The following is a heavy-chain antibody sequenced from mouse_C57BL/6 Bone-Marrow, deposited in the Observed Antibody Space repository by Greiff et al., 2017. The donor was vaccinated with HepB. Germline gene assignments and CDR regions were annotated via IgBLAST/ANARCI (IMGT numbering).Heavy chain of an antibody. D-gene: IGHD1-1*01. Sequence: EVQGVESGGGLVKPGGSLKLSCAASGYTFSSYAMSWVRQTPEKRLEWVATISDGGSYTYYPDNVKGRFTISRDNAKNNLYLQMSHLKSEDTAMYYCARGIYYYGSSHPYYFDYWGQGTTLTVSS. V-gene: IGHV5-4*01. J-gene: IGHJ2*01. CDR1: GYTFSSYA. CDR2: ISDGGSYT. CDR3: ARGIYYYGSSHPYYFDY.